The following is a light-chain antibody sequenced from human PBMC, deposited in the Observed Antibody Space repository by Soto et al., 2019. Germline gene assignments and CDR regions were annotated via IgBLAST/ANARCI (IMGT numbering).Light chain of an antibody. J-gene: IGKJ5*01. CDR3: QQYSSSPGT. CDR1: QSVSSNL. CDR2: GAT. Sequence: EIVLTQSPGTLSLSPGERATLSCRASQSVSSNLLAWYQQKPGRAPRLLIYGATNRATGIPDRFSGSGSGTDFTLTITRLEPEDCAVYYCQQYSSSPGTFGQGTRLEIK. V-gene: IGKV3-20*01.